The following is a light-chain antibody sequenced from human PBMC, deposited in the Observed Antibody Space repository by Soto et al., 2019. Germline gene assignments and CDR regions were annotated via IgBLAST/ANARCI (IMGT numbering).Light chain of an antibody. J-gene: IGKJ1*01. CDR1: QTVSRN. CDR2: GAS. Sequence: EIVVTQARATLSVYPGEGATLSCRSSQTVSRNLAWYQQKPGQAPRLLFYGASTRATGIPARFSGSGSGTEFTLTISSLQSEDFAVYYCPHYYNWPRTSAQGTKV. V-gene: IGKV3-15*01. CDR3: PHYYNWPRT.